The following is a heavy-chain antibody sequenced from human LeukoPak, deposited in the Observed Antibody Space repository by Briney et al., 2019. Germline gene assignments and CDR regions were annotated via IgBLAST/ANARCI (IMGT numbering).Heavy chain of an antibody. CDR2: IIPIFGTA. Sequence: ASVKVSCKASGGTFSSYAISWVRQAPGQGLEWMGGIIPIFGTANYAQKFQGRVTITADESTSTAYMELSSLRSDDTAVYYCARDHSLFIVTGTADDAFDIWGQGTMVTVSS. CDR1: GGTFSSYA. V-gene: IGHV1-69*13. J-gene: IGHJ3*02. D-gene: IGHD1-1*01. CDR3: ARDHSLFIVTGTADDAFDI.